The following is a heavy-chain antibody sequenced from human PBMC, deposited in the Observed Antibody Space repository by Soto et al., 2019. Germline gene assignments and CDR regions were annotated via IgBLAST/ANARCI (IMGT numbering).Heavy chain of an antibody. J-gene: IGHJ4*02. V-gene: IGHV4-59*01. CDR1: VASISSYY. D-gene: IGHD4-17*01. CDR2: IHYSGST. Sequence: PSETLSLTCVVSVASISSYYWSWVRQPPGKGLEWIGYIHYSGSTKYNTTLKSRVTISIDSSKNQFSLQVTSVTTADTAVYYCARVGWTTVGYYFDYWSQGTLVTVSS. CDR3: ARVGWTTVGYYFDY.